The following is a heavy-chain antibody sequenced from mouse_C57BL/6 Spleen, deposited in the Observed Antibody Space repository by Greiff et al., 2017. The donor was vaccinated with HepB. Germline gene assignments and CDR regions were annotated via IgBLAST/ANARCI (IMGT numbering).Heavy chain of an antibody. Sequence: VQLQQSGAELVRPGTSVKVSCKASGYAFTNYLIEWVKQRPGQGLEWIGVINPGSGGTNYNEKFKGKATLTADKSSSTAYMQLSSLTSEDSAVYFCARSTMVTGYAMDYWGQGTSVTVSS. J-gene: IGHJ4*01. V-gene: IGHV1-54*01. CDR1: GYAFTNYL. D-gene: IGHD2-2*01. CDR3: ARSTMVTGYAMDY. CDR2: INPGSGGT.